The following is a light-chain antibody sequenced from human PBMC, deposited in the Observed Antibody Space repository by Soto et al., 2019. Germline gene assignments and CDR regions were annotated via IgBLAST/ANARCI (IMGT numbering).Light chain of an antibody. Sequence: QSALTQPVSVSGSPGQSITISCTGTSSDVGRYNLVSWYQQHAGKAPKLMIYEVTKRPSGVSNRVSGSKSGNTASLTISGLQAEDEADYYCCSYAGSSAFEFGGGTKLTVL. V-gene: IGLV2-23*02. CDR2: EVT. CDR1: SSDVGRYNL. J-gene: IGLJ2*01. CDR3: CSYAGSSAFE.